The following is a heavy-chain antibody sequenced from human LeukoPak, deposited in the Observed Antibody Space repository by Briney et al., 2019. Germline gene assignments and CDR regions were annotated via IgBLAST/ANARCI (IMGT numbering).Heavy chain of an antibody. J-gene: IGHJ4*02. V-gene: IGHV3-23*01. CDR2: ISGSGGST. D-gene: IGHD3-10*01. CDR3: AKGAGKLSGSCYF. CDR1: GFTFSSYA. Sequence: GGSLRLSCAASGFTFSSYAMCWVRQAPGTGQEWVSAISGSGGSTYYADSVKGRFTISRDNSKNTLYLQMNSLRAEDTAVYYCAKGAGKLSGSCYFWGQGTLVTVSS.